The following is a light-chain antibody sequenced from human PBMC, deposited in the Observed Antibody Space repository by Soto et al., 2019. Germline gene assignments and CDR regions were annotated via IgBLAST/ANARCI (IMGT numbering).Light chain of an antibody. V-gene: IGKV1-39*01. J-gene: IGKJ4*01. Sequence: DIQMTQSPSSLSASVGDRVTITCRASQSISSYLNWYQQKPGKAPKLLIYAASSLQRGVPSRFSGRGSGTDFTLTISSLQPEEFATYYCQQSYSTPPLSFGGGTKVEIK. CDR2: AAS. CDR3: QQSYSTPPLS. CDR1: QSISSY.